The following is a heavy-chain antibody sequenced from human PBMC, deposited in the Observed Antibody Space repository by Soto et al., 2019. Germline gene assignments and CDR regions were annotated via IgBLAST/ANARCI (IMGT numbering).Heavy chain of an antibody. CDR1: GFTVSSNY. CDR3: ARVVGYDSSGFGYYFDY. V-gene: IGHV3-66*02. CDR2: IYSGGST. D-gene: IGHD3-22*01. Sequence: GSLRLSCAASGFTVSSNYMSWVRQAPGKGLEWVSVIYSGGSTYYADSVKGRFTISRDNSKNTLYLQMNSLRAEDTAVYYCARVVGYDSSGFGYYFDYWGQGTLVTVSS. J-gene: IGHJ4*02.